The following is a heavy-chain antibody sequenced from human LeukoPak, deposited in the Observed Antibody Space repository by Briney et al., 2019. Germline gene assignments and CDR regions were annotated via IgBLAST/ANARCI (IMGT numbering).Heavy chain of an antibody. CDR3: AKAGYCSSTSCYWGYYYYMDV. V-gene: IGHV3-23*01. CDR1: GFTFSSYA. CDR2: ISGSGGST. J-gene: IGHJ6*03. D-gene: IGHD2-2*01. Sequence: GGSLRLSCAASGFTFSSYAMSWVRQAPGKGLEWVSAISGSGGSTYYADSVKGRFTISRDNSKNTLYLQMNGLRAEDTAVYYCAKAGYCSSTSCYWGYYYYMDVWGKGTTVTVSS.